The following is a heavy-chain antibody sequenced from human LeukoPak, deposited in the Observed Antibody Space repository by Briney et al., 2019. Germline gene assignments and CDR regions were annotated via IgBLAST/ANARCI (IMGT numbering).Heavy chain of an antibody. CDR1: GFTFSSYS. CDR3: ARDNYYGSGSFNDY. V-gene: IGHV3-23*01. CDR2: ISGSGGST. Sequence: GGSLRLSCAASGFTFSSYSMNWVRQAPGKGLESVSAISGSGGSTYYADSVKGRFTISRDNSKNSLYLQMNSLRAEDTAVYYCARDNYYGSGSFNDYWGQGTLVTVSS. J-gene: IGHJ4*02. D-gene: IGHD3-10*01.